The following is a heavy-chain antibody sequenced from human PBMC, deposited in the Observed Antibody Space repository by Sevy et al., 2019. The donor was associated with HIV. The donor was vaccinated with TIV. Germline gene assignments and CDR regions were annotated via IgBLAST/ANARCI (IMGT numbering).Heavy chain of an antibody. V-gene: IGHV3-33*01. CDR2: IWFDGSNT. CDR3: ARDLEFYDYGDYGPAFMPDY. Sequence: GGSLRLSCAASGFTFSSYGMHWVRQAPGKGLEWVAVIWFDGSNTYYAASVKGRFTISRDIAKNTLHLQMNSLRAEDTAVYYCARDLEFYDYGDYGPAFMPDYWGQRTLVTVSS. J-gene: IGHJ4*02. D-gene: IGHD4-17*01. CDR1: GFTFSSYG.